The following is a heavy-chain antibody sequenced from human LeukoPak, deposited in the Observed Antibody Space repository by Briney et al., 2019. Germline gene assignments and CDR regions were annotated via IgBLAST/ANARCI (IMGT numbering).Heavy chain of an antibody. CDR2: LRYDGSDK. V-gene: IGHV3-30*02. D-gene: IGHD3-10*01. CDR3: ARDFSYGVKGAFEY. J-gene: IGHJ4*02. Sequence: PGGSLRLSCAASGFTFSRFGMHWVRQAPGKGLEWVAFLRYDGSDKEYAESVKGRFIISRDNSKNTLYVQMDSLRIEHTSVYFCARDFSYGVKGAFEYWGQGTLVTVSS. CDR1: GFTFSRFG.